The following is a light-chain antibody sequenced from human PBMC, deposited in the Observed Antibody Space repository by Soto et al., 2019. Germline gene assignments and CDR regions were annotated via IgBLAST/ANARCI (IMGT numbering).Light chain of an antibody. CDR1: SSDVGTYNF. CDR3: SAYTARSTLV. J-gene: IGLJ3*02. V-gene: IGLV2-14*01. CDR2: EVS. Sequence: QSALTQPASVSGSPGQSITISCTGTSSDVGTYNFVSWYQHHPGKAPKLIIYEVSNRPSGISDRFSGSKSGSTASLTISGLQAEDEGDYYCSAYTARSTLVFGGGTKLTVL.